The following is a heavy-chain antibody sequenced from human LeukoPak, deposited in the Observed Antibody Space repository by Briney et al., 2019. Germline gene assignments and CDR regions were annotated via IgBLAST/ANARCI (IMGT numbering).Heavy chain of an antibody. CDR1: GGSISSYY. V-gene: IGHV4-59*01. CDR2: IYYAGST. CDR3: ARGYCSGGNCYYFDY. Sequence: SETLSLTCTVSGGSISSYYWNWIRQSPGKGLEWIGFIYYAGSTNYNPSLKGRVTISLDTSKNQFSLKLSSVTAADTAVYYCARGYCSGGNCYYFDYWGQGTLVTVSS. J-gene: IGHJ4*02. D-gene: IGHD2-15*01.